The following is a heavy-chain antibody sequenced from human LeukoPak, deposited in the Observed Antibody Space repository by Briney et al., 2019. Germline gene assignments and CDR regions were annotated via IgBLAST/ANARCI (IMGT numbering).Heavy chain of an antibody. CDR2: INPSGGST. CDR1: GYTFTSYY. Sequence: ASVKVSCKASGYTFTSYYMHWVRQATGQGLEWMGIINPSGGSTSYAQKFQGRVTMTRDMSTSTVYMELSSLRSEDTAVYYCARTGYCSGGSCFFRYYMDVWGKGTTVTVSS. D-gene: IGHD2-15*01. CDR3: ARTGYCSGGSCFFRYYMDV. J-gene: IGHJ6*03. V-gene: IGHV1-46*01.